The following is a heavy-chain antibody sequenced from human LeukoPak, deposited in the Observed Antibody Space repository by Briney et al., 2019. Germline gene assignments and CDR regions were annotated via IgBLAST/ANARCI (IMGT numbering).Heavy chain of an antibody. V-gene: IGHV1-46*01. CDR3: ARVINTAMTTGYFDY. D-gene: IGHD5-18*01. Sequence: ASVKVSCKASGYTFTSYYMHWVRQAPGQGLEWMGIINPSGGSTSYAQRFQGRVTMTRDTSTSTVYMELSSLRSEDTAVYYCARVINTAMTTGYFDYWGQGTLVTVSS. CDR2: INPSGGST. CDR1: GYTFTSYY. J-gene: IGHJ4*02.